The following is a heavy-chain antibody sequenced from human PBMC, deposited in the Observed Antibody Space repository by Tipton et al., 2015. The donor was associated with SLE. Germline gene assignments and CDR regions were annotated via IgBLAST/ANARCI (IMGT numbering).Heavy chain of an antibody. D-gene: IGHD6-13*01. Sequence: GLVKPSETLSLTCTVSGGSISSYYWSWIRQPPGKGLEWIGYIYYSGSTNYNPSLKSRVTISVDTSKNQFSLKLSSVTAADTAVYYCACRGAGGTDKAKRSIWFAPWGQGTLVTVSS. CDR3: ACRGAGGTDKAKRSIWFAP. CDR1: GGSISSYY. CDR2: IYYSGST. J-gene: IGHJ5*02. V-gene: IGHV4-59*01.